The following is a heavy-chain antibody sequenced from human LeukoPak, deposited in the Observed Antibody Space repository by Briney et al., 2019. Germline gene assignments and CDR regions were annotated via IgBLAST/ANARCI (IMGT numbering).Heavy chain of an antibody. V-gene: IGHV4-30-2*01. CDR1: GGSISSGGYY. CDR2: IYHSGST. J-gene: IGHJ4*02. Sequence: PSETLSLTCTVSGGSISSGGYYWSWIRQPPGKGLEWIGYIYHSGSTYYNPSLKSRVTISVDRSKNQFSLKLSSVTAADTAVYYCARRVRYSSSSEHNHLDYWGQGTLVTVSS. CDR3: ARRVRYSSSSEHNHLDY. D-gene: IGHD6-6*01.